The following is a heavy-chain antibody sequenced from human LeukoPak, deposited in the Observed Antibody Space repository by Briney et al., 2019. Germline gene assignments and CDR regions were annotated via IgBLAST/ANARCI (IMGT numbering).Heavy chain of an antibody. D-gene: IGHD6-6*01. Sequence: GGSLRLSCAASGFTFSTYEMNWVRQAPGKGLEWVSYISSSGSTIYYADSVKGRFTISRDNAKNSLYLQMNSLRAEDTAVYYCARDRSYSSSSGYYYYMDVWGKGTTVTVSS. V-gene: IGHV3-48*03. CDR1: GFTFSTYE. CDR3: ARDRSYSSSSGYYYYMDV. CDR2: ISSSGSTI. J-gene: IGHJ6*03.